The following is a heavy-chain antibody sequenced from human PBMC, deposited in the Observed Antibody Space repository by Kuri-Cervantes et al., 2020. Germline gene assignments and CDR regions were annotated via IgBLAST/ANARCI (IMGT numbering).Heavy chain of an antibody. J-gene: IGHJ1*01. CDR3: ARGLYCGGDCYSGHFQH. Sequence: SVKVSCKASGGTFSNYAISWVRQAPGQGLEWMGGIIPIFGTANYAQKFQGRVTITADESTSTAYMELSSLRSEDTAVYYCARGLYCGGDCYSGHFQHWGQGTLVIVSS. CDR1: GGTFSNYA. D-gene: IGHD2-21*01. V-gene: IGHV1-69*13. CDR2: IIPIFGTA.